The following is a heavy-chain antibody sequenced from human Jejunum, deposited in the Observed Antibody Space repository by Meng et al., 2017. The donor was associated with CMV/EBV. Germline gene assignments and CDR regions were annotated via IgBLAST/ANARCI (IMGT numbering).Heavy chain of an antibody. V-gene: IGHV4-59*01. Sequence: DSISNYYWSWIRQPPGKGLEWIGYDHSSAGYKYNPSLKSRVSMSVDTFKNQFSLTLSSVTAADTAVYYCARMSYYDFWSGYPLDIWGRGTLVTVSS. D-gene: IGHD3-3*01. J-gene: IGHJ4*02. CDR3: ARMSYYDFWSGYPLDI. CDR2: DHSSAGY. CDR1: DSISNYY.